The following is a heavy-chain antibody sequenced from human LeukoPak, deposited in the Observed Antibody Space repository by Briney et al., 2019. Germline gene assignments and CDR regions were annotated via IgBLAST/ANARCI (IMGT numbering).Heavy chain of an antibody. CDR3: ARGVFGY. J-gene: IGHJ4*02. CDR2: IYTGGIT. CDR1: GGSVSSGSYY. V-gene: IGHV4-61*09. Sequence: SQTLSLTCTVSGGSVSSGSYYWNWIRQPAGKGLEWIGQIYTGGITNYNPSLKSRVTISVDTSKNQFSLKLSSVTAADTAVYYCARGVFGYWGQGTLVTVSS.